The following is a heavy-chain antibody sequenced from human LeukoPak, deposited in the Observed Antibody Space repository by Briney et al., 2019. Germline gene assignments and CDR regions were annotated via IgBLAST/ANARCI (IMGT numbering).Heavy chain of an antibody. Sequence: GGSLRLSCAASGFTVSSNYMSWVRQAPGKGLEWVSVIYNGGSTYYTDSLKGRFTISRDNSKNTLYLQLNSLRVEDTAVYYFGLGLVTEYWGQGTLVTVSS. CDR1: GFTVSSNY. J-gene: IGHJ4*02. V-gene: IGHV3-66*01. CDR3: GLGLVTEY. CDR2: IYNGGST. D-gene: IGHD6-19*01.